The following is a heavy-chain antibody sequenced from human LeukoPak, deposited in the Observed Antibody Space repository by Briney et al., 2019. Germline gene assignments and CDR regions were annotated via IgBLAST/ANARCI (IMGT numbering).Heavy chain of an antibody. CDR1: GFTVSSNY. CDR2: IYSGGST. CDR3: ARVGITAATADY. J-gene: IGHJ4*02. V-gene: IGHV3-53*01. Sequence: PGGSLRLSCAASGFTVSSNYMSWVRQAPGKGLEWVSVIYSGGSTYYADSVKGRFTISRDNSKSTLYIQMNSLRSEDTAVYFCARVGITAATADYWGQGTLVTVSS. D-gene: IGHD6-25*01.